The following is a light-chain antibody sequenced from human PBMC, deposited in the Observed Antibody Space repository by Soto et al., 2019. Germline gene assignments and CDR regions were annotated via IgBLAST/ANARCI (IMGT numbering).Light chain of an antibody. J-gene: IGKJ5*01. CDR2: GAS. CDR1: QSVSSSY. Sequence: IVLTQSPGTMSLYPGERATLSCRASQSVSSSYLAWYQQNPGQAPRLLIYGASSRATGIPDRFSGSGSGTDFTLTISRMETEYFAVYYCQQYGSSPVTFGQGIRMEIK. V-gene: IGKV3-20*01. CDR3: QQYGSSPVT.